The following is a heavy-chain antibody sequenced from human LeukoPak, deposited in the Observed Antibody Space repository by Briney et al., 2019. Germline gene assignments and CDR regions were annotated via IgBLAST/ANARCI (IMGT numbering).Heavy chain of an antibody. J-gene: IGHJ4*02. CDR2: ISSSSSYI. D-gene: IGHD6-13*01. CDR1: GFTFSSYS. Sequence: GGSLRLSCAASGFTFSSYSMSWVRQAPGKGLEWVSSISSSSSYIYYADSVKGRFTISRDNAKNSLYLQMNSLRAEDTAVYYCARDPFLRYSSSWYTGGDYWGQGTLVTVSS. V-gene: IGHV3-21*01. CDR3: ARDPFLRYSSSWYTGGDY.